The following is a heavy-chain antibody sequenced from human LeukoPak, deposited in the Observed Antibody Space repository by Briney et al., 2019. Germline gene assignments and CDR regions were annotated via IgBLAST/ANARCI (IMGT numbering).Heavy chain of an antibody. CDR2: IYSGGST. V-gene: IGHV3-66*02. CDR3: ARDQNYYDSSGYRDY. Sequence: AGGSLRLSCAASGFTVSSNYMSWVRQAPGKGLEWVSVIYSGGSTHYADSVKGRFTISRDNSKNTLYLQMNSLRAEDTAVYYCARDQNYYDSSGYRDYWGQGTLVTVSS. J-gene: IGHJ4*02. CDR1: GFTVSSNY. D-gene: IGHD3-22*01.